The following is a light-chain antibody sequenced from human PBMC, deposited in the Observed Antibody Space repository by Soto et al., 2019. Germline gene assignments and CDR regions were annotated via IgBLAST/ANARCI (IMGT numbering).Light chain of an antibody. J-gene: IGKJ5*01. CDR3: QQYNNWPIT. CDR2: DAS. Sequence: EIVMTQSPAPLSLSPGERATLSCKASQTIDNTLAWYQRKPGQAPRLLIYDASTRATGVPARFSGSWSGTDCTLTISSLQSEDVAVYYCQQYNNWPITLGQGTRLEIK. CDR1: QTIDNT. V-gene: IGKV3-15*01.